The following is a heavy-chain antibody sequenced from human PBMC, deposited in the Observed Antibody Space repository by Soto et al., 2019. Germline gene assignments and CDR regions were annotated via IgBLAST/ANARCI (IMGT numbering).Heavy chain of an antibody. Sequence: PSETLSLTCTVSGVSISSYYWSWIRQPPGKGLEWIGYIYYSGSTNYNPSLKSRVTISVDTSKNQFSLKLSSVTAADTAVYYCVKITGTNPDDAFDIWGQGTMVTVSS. CDR1: GVSISSYY. CDR2: IYYSGST. D-gene: IGHD1-7*01. J-gene: IGHJ3*02. CDR3: VKITGTNPDDAFDI. V-gene: IGHV4-59*01.